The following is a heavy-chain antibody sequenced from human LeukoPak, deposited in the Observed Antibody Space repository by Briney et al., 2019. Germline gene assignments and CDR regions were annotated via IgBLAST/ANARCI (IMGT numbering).Heavy chain of an antibody. V-gene: IGHV3-11*04. CDR3: AREDPTWDYFDY. CDR1: GFTFSDYY. Sequence: PGGSLRLSCAASGFTFSDYYMSWIRQAPGKGLEWVSYITSSGNAIYNGDSVKGRFTLSRDNAKKSLYLEMNSLRAEDTAVYYCAREDPTWDYFDYWGRGTLVTVSS. J-gene: IGHJ4*02. D-gene: IGHD1-26*01. CDR2: ITSSGNAI.